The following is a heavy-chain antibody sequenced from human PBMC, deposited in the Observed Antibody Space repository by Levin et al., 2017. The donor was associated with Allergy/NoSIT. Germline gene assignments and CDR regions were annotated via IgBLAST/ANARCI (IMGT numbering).Heavy chain of an antibody. CDR1: GGSISTDNW. V-gene: IGHV4-4*02. Sequence: SETLSLTCAVSGGSISTDNWWSWIRQPPGEGLEWIGEIYRSGDTNHNPSLRSRVTMSVDKSKNHFYLKLSSVTAADTAVYYCATVEGLFCSGVSCSYSFHYWGQGALVTVSS. CDR2: IYRSGDT. D-gene: IGHD3-9*01. J-gene: IGHJ4*02. CDR3: ATVEGLFCSGVSCSYSFHY.